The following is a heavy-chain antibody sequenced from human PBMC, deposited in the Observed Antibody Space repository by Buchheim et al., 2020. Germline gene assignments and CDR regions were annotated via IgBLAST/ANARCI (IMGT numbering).Heavy chain of an antibody. D-gene: IGHD6-13*01. Sequence: QLQLLESGPGLVKPSETLSLTCTVSGASISTRNYYWVWIRRPPGKGLESIGSIHYRGNTYYTPTLQSRVTISVDTSENPLPLKLSSVTAADTAVYYCARQGTVWYEVDYWGQGTL. J-gene: IGHJ4*02. CDR1: GASISTRNYY. V-gene: IGHV4-39*01. CDR3: ARQGTVWYEVDY. CDR2: IHYRGNT.